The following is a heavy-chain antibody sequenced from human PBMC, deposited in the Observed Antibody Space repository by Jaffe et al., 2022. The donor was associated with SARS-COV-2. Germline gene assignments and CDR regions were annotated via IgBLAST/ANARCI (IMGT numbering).Heavy chain of an antibody. V-gene: IGHV1-46*01. CDR1: GYTFTNHY. D-gene: IGHD1-26*01. Sequence: QVQLVQSGAEVKKPGASVKVSCKASGYTFTNHYINWVRQAPGQGPEWMGIIHPSEGITNYAQKFQGRVTMTTDTSTSTVYMELSSLGSEDTALYYCAREGAEWELIRGAQFYGMDVWGQGTTVTVSS. CDR2: IHPSEGIT. CDR3: AREGAEWELIRGAQFYGMDV. J-gene: IGHJ6*02.